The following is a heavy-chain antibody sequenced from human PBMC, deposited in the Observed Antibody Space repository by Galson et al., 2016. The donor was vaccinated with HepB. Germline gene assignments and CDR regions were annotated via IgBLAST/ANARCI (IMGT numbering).Heavy chain of an antibody. J-gene: IGHJ4*02. CDR1: GFSFSTYV. CDR3: APSVRGVSQ. CDR2: LSYDGTYK. Sequence: SLRLSCAASGFSFSTYVMHWVRQAPGKGLEWVAFLSYDGTYKYYADSVKGRFTISRDNSKNTLYLQMNSLRAEDTAVYYCAPSVRGVSQWGQGTLVTVSS. D-gene: IGHD3-10*01. V-gene: IGHV3-30-3*01.